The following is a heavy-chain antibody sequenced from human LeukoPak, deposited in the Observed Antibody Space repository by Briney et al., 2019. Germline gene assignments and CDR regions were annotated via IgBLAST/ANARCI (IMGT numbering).Heavy chain of an antibody. CDR2: INWNGETT. Sequence: GGSLRLSCVASGFTFDDYGMSSVRQATGKGLDGVSGINWNGETTGYADAVKGRFTIHSHNSKKSLYLQVNQLTDEDTALYYCARRVATLDDYYDRDVWGKGTTVTVSS. D-gene: IGHD5-12*01. J-gene: IGHJ6*03. V-gene: IGHV3-20*04. CDR3: ARRVATLDDYYDRDV. CDR1: GFTFDDYG.